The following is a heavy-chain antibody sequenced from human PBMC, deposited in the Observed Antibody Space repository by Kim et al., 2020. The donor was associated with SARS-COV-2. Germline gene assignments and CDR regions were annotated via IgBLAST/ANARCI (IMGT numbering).Heavy chain of an antibody. CDR2: IIPILGIA. Sequence: SVKVSCKASGGTFSSYAISWVRQAPGQGLEWMGRIIPILGIANYAQKFQGRVTITADKSTSTAYMELSSLRSEDTAVYYCARDSADSGSYGTFDPWGQGTLVTVSS. V-gene: IGHV1-69*04. CDR3: ARDSADSGSYGTFDP. D-gene: IGHD1-26*01. CDR1: GGTFSSYA. J-gene: IGHJ5*02.